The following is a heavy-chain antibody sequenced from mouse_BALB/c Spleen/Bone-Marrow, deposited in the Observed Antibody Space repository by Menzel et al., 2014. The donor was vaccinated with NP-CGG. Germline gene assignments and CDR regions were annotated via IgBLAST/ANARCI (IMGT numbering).Heavy chain of an antibody. D-gene: IGHD2-13*01. Sequence: VQLVESGAELVKPGASVKLSCKVSGYTFTSYYMYWVKQRPGQGLEWIGEINPGNGGTNFNEKFKSKATLTVDKSSSTAYKQLSSLTSEDSAVYYCTREGDSPFAYWGQGTLVTVSA. V-gene: IGHV1S81*02. CDR2: INPGNGGT. J-gene: IGHJ3*01. CDR1: GYTFTSYY. CDR3: TREGDSPFAY.